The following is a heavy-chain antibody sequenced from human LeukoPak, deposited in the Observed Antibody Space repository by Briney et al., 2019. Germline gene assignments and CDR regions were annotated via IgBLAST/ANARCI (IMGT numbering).Heavy chain of an antibody. CDR2: ISHNRST. D-gene: IGHD6-6*01. CDR1: GYSLSSGYY. V-gene: IGHV4-38-2*01. Sequence: SETLSFTCAVSGYSLSSGYYWGWIRQPPGKGLEWIGSISHNRSTYYNPSLQNRVTISVPTSKNQFSLKLSSVTAADTAVYYCARGEYSSSSGLGWFDPWGQGTLVTVSS. CDR3: ARGEYSSSSGLGWFDP. J-gene: IGHJ5*02.